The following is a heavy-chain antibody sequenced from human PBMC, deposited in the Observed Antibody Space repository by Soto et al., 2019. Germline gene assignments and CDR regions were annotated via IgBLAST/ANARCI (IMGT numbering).Heavy chain of an antibody. Sequence: QVQLVQSGPEVKKPGASVKVSCKTSGYTFTSYGITWVRQAPGQGLEWMGWITTDKGKTTYAQKFQGRVTMTTAIDTSTAYMELRSLRSDDTAVYYCATRSPAFDYWGQGSLVTVSS. CDR1: GYTFTSYG. CDR2: ITTDKGKT. V-gene: IGHV1-18*01. CDR3: ATRSPAFDY. J-gene: IGHJ4*02.